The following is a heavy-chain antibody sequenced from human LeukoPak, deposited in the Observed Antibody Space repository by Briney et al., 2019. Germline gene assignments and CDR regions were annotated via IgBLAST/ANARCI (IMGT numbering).Heavy chain of an antibody. Sequence: PGGSLRLSCAASGFTFSSYAMHWVRQAPGKGLEWVAVISYDGSNKYYADSVKGRFTISRDNSKNTLYLQMNSLRAEDTAVYYCARGPEMATIEGIIDYWGQGTLVTVSP. V-gene: IGHV3-30-3*01. CDR2: ISYDGSNK. D-gene: IGHD5-24*01. CDR3: ARGPEMATIEGIIDY. J-gene: IGHJ4*02. CDR1: GFTFSSYA.